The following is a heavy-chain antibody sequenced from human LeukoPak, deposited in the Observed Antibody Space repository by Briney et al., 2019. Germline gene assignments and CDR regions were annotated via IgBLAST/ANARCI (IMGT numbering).Heavy chain of an antibody. CDR1: GGTFSSYA. CDR2: IIPIFGTA. CDR3: VSRLYDSSGYYSFYYYYGMDV. D-gene: IGHD3-22*01. J-gene: IGHJ6*02. V-gene: IGHV1-69*13. Sequence: GASVKVSCKASGGTFSSYAISWVRQAPGQGLEWMGGIIPIFGTANYAQKFQGRVTITADESTSTAYMELSSLRSEDTAVYYCVSRLYDSSGYYSFYYYYGMDVWGQGTTVTVSS.